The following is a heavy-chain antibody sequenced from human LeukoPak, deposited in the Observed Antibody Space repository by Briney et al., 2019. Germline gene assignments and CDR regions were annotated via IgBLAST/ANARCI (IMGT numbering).Heavy chain of an antibody. CDR2: IKSKTDGGTT. CDR3: TSEPTEGY. Sequence: GGSLRLSCTASGFTFGDYAMSWFRQAPGKGLEWVGRIKSKTDGGTTDYAAPVKGRFTISRDDSKNTLYLQMNSLKSEDTAVYYCTSEPTEGYWGQGTLVPVSS. CDR1: GFTFGDYA. J-gene: IGHJ4*02. V-gene: IGHV3-15*01.